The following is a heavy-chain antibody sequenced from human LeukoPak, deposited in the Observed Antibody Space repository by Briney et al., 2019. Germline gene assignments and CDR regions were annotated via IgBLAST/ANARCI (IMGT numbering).Heavy chain of an antibody. CDR3: ARPSIAAAGDY. D-gene: IGHD6-13*01. J-gene: IGHJ4*02. Sequence: GGSLRLSCAASGFTFSSYWMHWVRQAPGKGLVWVSRINSDGSSTSYADSVKGRFTISRDNAKNTLYLQMNSLRAEDTAVYYCARPSIAAAGDYWGQGTPVTVSS. V-gene: IGHV3-74*01. CDR1: GFTFSSYW. CDR2: INSDGSST.